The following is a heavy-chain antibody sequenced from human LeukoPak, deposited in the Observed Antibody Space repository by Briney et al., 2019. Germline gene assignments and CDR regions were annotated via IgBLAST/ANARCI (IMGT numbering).Heavy chain of an antibody. D-gene: IGHD3-3*01. V-gene: IGHV3-23*01. CDR3: AKTHAYYDSWSGYYFDY. Sequence: HTGGSLRLSCAASGFTFSSYAMSWVRQAPGKGLEWVSAISGSGGSTYYADSVKGRFTISRDNSKNTLYLQMNSLRAEDTAVYYCAKTHAYYDSWSGYYFDYWGQGTLVTVSS. CDR2: ISGSGGST. CDR1: GFTFSSYA. J-gene: IGHJ4*02.